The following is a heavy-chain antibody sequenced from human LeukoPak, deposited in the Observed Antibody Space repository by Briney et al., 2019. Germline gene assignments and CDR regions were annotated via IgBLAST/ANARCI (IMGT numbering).Heavy chain of an antibody. V-gene: IGHV3-23*01. Sequence: AGSLRLSCAASGFTFSSYAMNWVRQAPGKGLEWVSAISGSGGSTYYADSVKGRFTISRDNSKNTLYLQMNSLRAEDTAVYYCAKDLASGRAHYFDYWGQGTLVTVSS. CDR2: ISGSGGST. D-gene: IGHD6-13*01. CDR1: GFTFSSYA. J-gene: IGHJ4*02. CDR3: AKDLASGRAHYFDY.